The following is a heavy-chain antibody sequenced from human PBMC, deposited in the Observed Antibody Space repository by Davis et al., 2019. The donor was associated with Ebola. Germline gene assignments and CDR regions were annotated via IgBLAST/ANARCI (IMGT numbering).Heavy chain of an antibody. CDR1: GHRLPTAG. D-gene: IGHD5-12*01. J-gene: IGHJ5*02. CDR2: TYYNSKWYN. CDR3: ATGWLRAGGFPS. V-gene: IGHV6-1*01. Sequence: HSLTLSLIRAISGHRLPTAGWNWMRHSPSRGLEWLGRTYYNSKWYNDYARSVKSRITITPDTSKNQCSLHLNSVSPEDTAVYYCATGWLRAGGFPSWGRGILVIVSS.